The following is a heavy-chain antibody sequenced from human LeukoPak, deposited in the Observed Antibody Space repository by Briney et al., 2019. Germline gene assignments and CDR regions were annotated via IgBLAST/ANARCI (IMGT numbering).Heavy chain of an antibody. V-gene: IGHV3-7*01. CDR2: IKQDRSEK. Sequence: GGSLRLSCAASGFTFSSYEMNWVRQAPGKGLEWVANIKQDRSEKYYVDSVKGRFTISRDNAKNSLYLQMNSLRAEDTAVYYCARVTHCSGGSCYPLYYYYYYMDVWGKGTTVTISS. D-gene: IGHD2-15*01. CDR3: ARVTHCSGGSCYPLYYYYYYMDV. J-gene: IGHJ6*03. CDR1: GFTFSSYE.